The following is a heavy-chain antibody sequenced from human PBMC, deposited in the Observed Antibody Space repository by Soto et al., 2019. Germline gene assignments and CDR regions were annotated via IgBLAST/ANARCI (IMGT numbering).Heavy chain of an antibody. CDR3: EHRRGGHNWYDGDFDY. D-gene: IGHD1-1*01. CDR1: GFSLATTGEV. CDR2: IYWDDDK. J-gene: IGHJ4*02. V-gene: IGHV2-5*02. Sequence: QITLKESGPGRVTPKQTLRLTCTFSGFSLATTGEVVGWIRKPPGKAMHCLALIYWDDDKLYNPSLRSRLTITKDISKNQVVLSMTNMDPVDTATYYCEHRRGGHNWYDGDFDYWGQGTLITVSS.